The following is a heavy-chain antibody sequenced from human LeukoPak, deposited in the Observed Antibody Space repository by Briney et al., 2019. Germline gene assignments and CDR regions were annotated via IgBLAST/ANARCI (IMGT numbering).Heavy chain of an antibody. CDR1: GFTFSSYS. Sequence: GGSLRLSCAASGFTFSSYSMDWVRQAPGKGLEWVSSISSSSSYIYYADSVKGRFTISRDNAKNSLYLQMNSLRAEDTAVYYCARAGYSYGYSAFDIWGQGTMVTVSS. J-gene: IGHJ3*02. V-gene: IGHV3-21*01. D-gene: IGHD5-18*01. CDR2: ISSSSSYI. CDR3: ARAGYSYGYSAFDI.